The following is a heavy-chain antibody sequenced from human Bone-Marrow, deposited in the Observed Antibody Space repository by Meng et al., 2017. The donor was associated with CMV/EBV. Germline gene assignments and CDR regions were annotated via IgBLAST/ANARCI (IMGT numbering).Heavy chain of an antibody. V-gene: IGHV4-61*01. Sequence: SCTVSGGSVSSGSYYWSWIRQPPGKGLEWIGYIYYSGSTNYNPSLKSRVTISVDTSKNQFSLKLSSVTAADTAVYYCARDSSGGECCSLDYWGQGTLVTVSS. J-gene: IGHJ4*02. CDR1: GGSVSSGSYY. CDR2: IYYSGST. CDR3: ARDSSGGECCSLDY. D-gene: IGHD2-8*02.